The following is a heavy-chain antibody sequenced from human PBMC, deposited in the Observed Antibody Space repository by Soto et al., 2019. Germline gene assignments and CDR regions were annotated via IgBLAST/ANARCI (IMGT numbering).Heavy chain of an antibody. J-gene: IGHJ6*02. Sequence: QVQLVESGGGVVQPGRSLRLSCAASGFTFSSYAMHWVRQATGKGLEWVAVISYDGSNKYYADSAKGRFTISRDNSKNTLYLQMNSLRAEDTAVYYCARDHVPIAARFNGMDVWGQGTTVTVSS. V-gene: IGHV3-30-3*01. CDR2: ISYDGSNK. D-gene: IGHD6-6*01. CDR1: GFTFSSYA. CDR3: ARDHVPIAARFNGMDV.